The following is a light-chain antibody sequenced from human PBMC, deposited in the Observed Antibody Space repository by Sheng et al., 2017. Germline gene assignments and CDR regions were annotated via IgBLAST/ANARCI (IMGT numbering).Light chain of an antibody. Sequence: QSALTQPPSASGSPGQSVTISCTGTSSDVGGYNYVSWYQQHPGKAPKLMIYDVSNRPSGVSNRFSGSKSGNTASLTISGLQAEDEADYYCSSSRVFGTGTKVTVL. V-gene: IGLV2-14*01. CDR3: SSSRV. J-gene: IGLJ1*01. CDR1: SSDVGGYNY. CDR2: DVS.